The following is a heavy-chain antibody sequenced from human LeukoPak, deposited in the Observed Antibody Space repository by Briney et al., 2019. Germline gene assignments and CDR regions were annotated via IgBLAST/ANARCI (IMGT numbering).Heavy chain of an antibody. J-gene: IGHJ4*02. D-gene: IGHD3-22*01. CDR2: IYYSGST. CDR3: ARVRVSSGSHPWYFDY. V-gene: IGHV4-59*01. Sequence: SETLSLTCTVSRGSISSYYWGWIRKPPGQDLDGLAYIYYSGSTDYNPSLKSRVNISVDTSKNQFSLKLSSVTAADTAVYFCARVRVSSGSHPWYFDYWGQGTLVTVSS. CDR1: RGSISSYY.